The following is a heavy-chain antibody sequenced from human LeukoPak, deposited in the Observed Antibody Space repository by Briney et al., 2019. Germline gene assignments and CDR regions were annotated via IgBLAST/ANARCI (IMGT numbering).Heavy chain of an antibody. CDR1: GFTFSSYS. CDR3: ASSYYDFWSGYYTGGQVDY. Sequence: GGSLRLSCAASGFTFSSYSMNWVRQAPGKGLEWVSSISSSSSYIYYADSVKGRFTISRDNAKNSLYLQMNSLRAEDTAVYYCASSYYDFWSGYYTGGQVDYWGQGTLVTVSS. V-gene: IGHV3-21*01. D-gene: IGHD3-3*01. CDR2: ISSSSSYI. J-gene: IGHJ4*02.